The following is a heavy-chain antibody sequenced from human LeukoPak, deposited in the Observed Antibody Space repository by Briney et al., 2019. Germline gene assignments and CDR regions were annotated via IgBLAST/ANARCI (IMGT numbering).Heavy chain of an antibody. CDR1: GDSISSGYY. CDR2: IYHSGST. CDR3: ARAIEVGAMTPFDY. D-gene: IGHD1-26*01. Sequence: SETLSLTCTVSGDSISSGYYWGWIRQPPGKGLERIGSIYHSGSTYYNPSLKSRVTISVDTSKNQFSLKLSSVTAADTAVYYCARAIEVGAMTPFDYWGQGTLVTVSS. V-gene: IGHV4-38-2*02. J-gene: IGHJ4*02.